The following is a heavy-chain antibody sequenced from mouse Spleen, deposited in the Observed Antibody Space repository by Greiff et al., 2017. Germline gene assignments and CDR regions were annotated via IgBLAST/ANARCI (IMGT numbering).Heavy chain of an antibody. CDR2: IYPGSGST. CDR1: GYTFTSYW. J-gene: IGHJ2*01. V-gene: IGHV1-55*01. Sequence: VKLVESGAELVKPGASVKMSCKASGYTFTSYWITWVKQRPGQGLEWIGDIYPGSGSTNYNEKFKSKATLTVDTSSSTAYMQLSSLTSEDSAVYYCARRKLTGTNPLDYWGQGTTLTVSS. CDR3: ARRKLTGTNPLDY. D-gene: IGHD4-1*01.